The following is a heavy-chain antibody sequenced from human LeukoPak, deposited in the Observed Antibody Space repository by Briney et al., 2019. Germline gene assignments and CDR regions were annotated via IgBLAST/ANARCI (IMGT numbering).Heavy chain of an antibody. V-gene: IGHV4-59*01. CDR1: GGSISSYY. J-gene: IGHJ5*02. D-gene: IGHD1-14*01. CDR2: IYYSGST. Sequence: PSETLSLTCTVSGGSISSYYWSWIRQPPGKGLEWIGYIYYSGSTNYNPSLKSRVTISVDTSKNQFSLKLGSVTAADTAVYYCARDKAPEGFDPWGQGTLVTVSS. CDR3: ARDKAPEGFDP.